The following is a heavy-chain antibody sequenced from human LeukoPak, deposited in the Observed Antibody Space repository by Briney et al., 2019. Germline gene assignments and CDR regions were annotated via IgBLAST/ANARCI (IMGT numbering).Heavy chain of an antibody. CDR1: GGSISSGGYY. D-gene: IGHD1-20*01. V-gene: IGHV4-39*01. J-gene: IGHJ5*02. Sequence: SETLSLTCTVSGGSISSGGYYWSWIRQHPGKGLEWIGYIYYSGSTYYNPSLKSRVTISVDSSKNQFSLKLTSVTATDTAVYWCARHILTSITGTTRNWFDPWGQGTLVTVSS. CDR3: ARHILTSITGTTRNWFDP. CDR2: IYYSGST.